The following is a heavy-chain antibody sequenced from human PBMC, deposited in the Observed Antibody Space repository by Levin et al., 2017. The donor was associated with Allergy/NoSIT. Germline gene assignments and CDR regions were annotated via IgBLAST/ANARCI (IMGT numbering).Heavy chain of an antibody. CDR3: ARVIVGLTDAFDI. D-gene: IGHD1-26*01. CDR1: GFTFSSYS. V-gene: IGHV3-21*01. J-gene: IGHJ3*02. CDR2: ISSSSSYI. Sequence: SCAASGFTFSSYSMNWVRQAPGKGLEWVSSISSSSSYIYYADSVKGRFTISRDNAKNSLYLQMNSLRAEDTAVYYCARVIVGLTDAFDIWGQGTMVTVSS.